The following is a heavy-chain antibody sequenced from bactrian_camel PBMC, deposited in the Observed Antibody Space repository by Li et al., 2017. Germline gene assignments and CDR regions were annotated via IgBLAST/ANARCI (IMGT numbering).Heavy chain of an antibody. D-gene: IGHD2*01. V-gene: IGHV3S53*01. CDR2: LDVYGRT. Sequence: HVQLVESGGGSVQPGASLRLSCEASGDTYSNVCMGWFRQVPGKEREDVAGLDVYGRTRYGDSAKGRFTISEDIAKRTVYLQMNSLKPEDTAMYYCAADCSGPTCGRAPCDYWGQGTQVTVS. CDR3: AADCSGPTCGRAPCDY. J-gene: IGHJ4*01. CDR1: GDTYSNVC.